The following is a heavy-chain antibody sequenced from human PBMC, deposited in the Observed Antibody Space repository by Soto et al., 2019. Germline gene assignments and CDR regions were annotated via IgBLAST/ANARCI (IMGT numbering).Heavy chain of an antibody. CDR2: IYPGDSDT. J-gene: IGHJ3*02. CDR3: ARRSVDIVATASDAFDI. Sequence: GESLKISCKGSGYSFTSYWIGWVRQVPGKGLEWMGIIYPGDSDTRYSPSFQGQVTISADKSISTAYLQWSSLKASDTAMYYCARRSVDIVATASDAFDIWGQGTMVTVSS. CDR1: GYSFTSYW. V-gene: IGHV5-51*01. D-gene: IGHD5-12*01.